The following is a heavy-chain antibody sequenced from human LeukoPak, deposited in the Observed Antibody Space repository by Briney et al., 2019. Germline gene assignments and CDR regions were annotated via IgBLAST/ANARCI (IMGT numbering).Heavy chain of an antibody. V-gene: IGHV3-64*01. D-gene: IGHD6-19*01. Sequence: GGSLRLSCAASGFTFSSYAMHWVRQAPGKGVEYVSAISSNGGSTYYENSLKGRFTISRDDSKNTLFPQMGSLRAEDMAVYYCARDNSGRYVGAFDIWGQGTMVTVSS. CDR3: ARDNSGRYVGAFDI. J-gene: IGHJ3*02. CDR2: ISSNGGST. CDR1: GFTFSSYA.